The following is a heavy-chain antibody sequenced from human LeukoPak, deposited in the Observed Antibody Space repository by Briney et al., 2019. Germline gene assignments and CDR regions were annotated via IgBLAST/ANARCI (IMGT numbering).Heavy chain of an antibody. CDR3: ARVPSTYYYYYMDV. V-gene: IGHV3-11*04. CDR1: GFTFSDYY. J-gene: IGHJ6*03. Sequence: GGSLRLSCAAPGFTFSDYYMSWIRQAPGKGLEWVSYISSSGSTIYYADSVKGRFTISRDNAKNSLYLQMNSLRAEDTAVYYCARVPSTYYYYYMDVWGKGTTVTVSS. CDR2: ISSSGSTI.